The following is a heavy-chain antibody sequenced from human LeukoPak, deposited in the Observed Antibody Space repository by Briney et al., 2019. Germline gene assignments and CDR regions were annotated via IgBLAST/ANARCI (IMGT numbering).Heavy chain of an antibody. CDR1: GGSFSGYY. V-gene: IGHV4-34*01. J-gene: IGHJ4*02. CDR3: ARGGDTAMVYFDY. D-gene: IGHD5-18*01. Sequence: SETLSLTCAVYGGSFSGYYWSWIRQPPGKGLEWIGEINHSGSTNYNPSLKSRVTISVDTSKNQSSLKLSSVTAADTAVYYCARGGDTAMVYFDYWGQGTLVTVSS. CDR2: INHSGST.